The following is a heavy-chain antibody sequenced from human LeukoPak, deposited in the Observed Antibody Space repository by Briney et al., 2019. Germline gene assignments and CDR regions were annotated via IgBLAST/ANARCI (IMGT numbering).Heavy chain of an antibody. CDR2: IYSGGST. CDR3: ARDAEGIDAFDI. CDR1: GFTVSSNY. V-gene: IGHV3-66*01. J-gene: IGHJ3*02. Sequence: GGSLRLSCAASGFTVSSNYMSWVRQAPGKGLEWVSVIYSGGSTRYADSVKGRFTISRDNSKNTLYFQMNSLRAEDTAVYYCARDAEGIDAFDIWGQGTMVTVSS.